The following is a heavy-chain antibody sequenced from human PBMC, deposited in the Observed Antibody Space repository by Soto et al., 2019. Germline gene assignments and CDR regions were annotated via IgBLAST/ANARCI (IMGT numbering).Heavy chain of an antibody. V-gene: IGHV1-18*01. D-gene: IGHD5-12*01. J-gene: IGHJ4*02. CDR1: GYTFTSYG. CDR3: ARGQANTNTGFDYLDY. CDR2: ISTYTGNT. Sequence: QVQLVQSGAEVKKPGASVKVSCKASGYTFTSYGITWVRQAPGQGPEWMGWISTYTGNTNHAQKLQGRVTMTTDTSTSTAVMEVRSLRSDDTAVYYCARGQANTNTGFDYLDYWGQGTLVTVSS.